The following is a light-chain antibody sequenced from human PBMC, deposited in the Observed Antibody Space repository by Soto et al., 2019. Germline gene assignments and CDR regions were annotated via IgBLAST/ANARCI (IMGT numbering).Light chain of an antibody. J-gene: IGLJ3*02. Sequence: QSVLTQPPSASGTPGQRVTISWSESSSSIGSNYIYWYQQLPGTAPKLLIYRDSQRPSGVPDRFSGSKSGTSASLAISGLRSEDEADYYCAAWDDSLRGWVFGGGTQLTVL. CDR1: SSSIGSNY. CDR3: AAWDDSLRGWV. V-gene: IGLV1-47*01. CDR2: RDS.